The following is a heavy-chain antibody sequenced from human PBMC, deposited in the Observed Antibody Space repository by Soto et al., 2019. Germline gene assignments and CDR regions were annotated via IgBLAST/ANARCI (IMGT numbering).Heavy chain of an antibody. Sequence: QVTLKESGPVLVKPTETLTLTCTVSGFSLSNARMGVSWIRQPPGKALEWLAHIFSNDEKSYSTSLKSRLTISKDTSNSQVVLTMTNMDPVDTATYYCARMVRRVIADYWGQGTLVTVSS. V-gene: IGHV2-26*01. CDR1: GFSLSNARMG. CDR3: ARMVRRVIADY. D-gene: IGHD3-10*01. J-gene: IGHJ4*02. CDR2: IFSNDEK.